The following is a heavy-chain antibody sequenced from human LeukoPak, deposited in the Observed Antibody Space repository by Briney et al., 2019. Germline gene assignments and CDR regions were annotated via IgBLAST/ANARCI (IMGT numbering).Heavy chain of an antibody. CDR2: ISYDGSNK. CDR3: AKTKVRGSGSYYRNYYFDF. D-gene: IGHD3-10*01. Sequence: PGGSLRLSCAASGFTFSSYGMHWVRQAPGKGLEWVAVISYDGSNKYYADSVKGRFTISRDNSKNTPYLQMNSLRAEDTAVYYCAKTKVRGSGSYYRNYYFDFWGQGTLVTVSS. J-gene: IGHJ4*02. V-gene: IGHV3-30*18. CDR1: GFTFSSYG.